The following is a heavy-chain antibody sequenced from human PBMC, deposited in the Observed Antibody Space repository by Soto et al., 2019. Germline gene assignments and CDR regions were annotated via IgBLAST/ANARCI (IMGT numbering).Heavy chain of an antibody. CDR3: ARSSGGNFGIIIEGTNWFAP. CDR2: TYYRSKWYN. J-gene: IGHJ5*02. D-gene: IGHD1-26*01. CDR1: GDSVSSISAA. Sequence: SQTLSLTCAISGDSVSSISAAWNWIRQSPSRGLEWLGRTYYRSKWYNDYAVSVKSRITINPDTSKNQFSLQLNSVTPEDTAMYYCARSSGGNFGIIIEGTNWFAPWGQGTLVTVSS. V-gene: IGHV6-1*01.